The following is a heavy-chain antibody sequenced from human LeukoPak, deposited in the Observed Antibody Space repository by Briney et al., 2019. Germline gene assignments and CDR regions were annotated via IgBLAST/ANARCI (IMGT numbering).Heavy chain of an antibody. V-gene: IGHV4-38-2*02. J-gene: IGHJ4*02. CDR1: GYSISSGYY. Sequence: PSETLSLTCTVSGYSISSGYYWAWTRQPPGKGLEWIGSIYYSGSTYYNPSLKSRVTISVDTSKNQFSLKLSSVTAADTAVYYCARLHYYGSGSYYNFDYWGQGTLVTVSS. D-gene: IGHD3-10*01. CDR3: ARLHYYGSGSYYNFDY. CDR2: IYYSGST.